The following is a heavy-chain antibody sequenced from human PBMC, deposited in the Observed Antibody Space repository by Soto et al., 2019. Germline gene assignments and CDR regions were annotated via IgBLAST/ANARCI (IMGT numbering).Heavy chain of an antibody. J-gene: IGHJ1*01. CDR2: ISGSGGST. CDR1: YA. D-gene: IGHD2-15*01. V-gene: IGHV3-23*01. Sequence: YAVAGARQKKGKGLEWVSAISGSGGSTYYADSVKGWFTISRDNSKNTLYLQMNSLRAEDTAVYYCVKDIVVVVAATRRYFQHWGQGTLVTVSS. CDR3: VKDIVVVVAATRRYFQH.